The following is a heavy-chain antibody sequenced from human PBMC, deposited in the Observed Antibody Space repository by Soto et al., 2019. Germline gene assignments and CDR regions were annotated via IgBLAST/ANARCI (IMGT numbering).Heavy chain of an antibody. J-gene: IGHJ4*02. D-gene: IGHD3-22*01. V-gene: IGHV4-30-2*01. Sequence: ILSLTGADAGGYMSSGGYSWSWIRQPPGKGLEWIGYIYHSGSTYYNPSLKSRVTISVDRSKNQFSLKLSSVTAADTAVHYCARGERYYYDSSGYLFDYWGQGTLVTVSS. CDR3: ARGERYYYDSSGYLFDY. CDR2: IYHSGST. CDR1: GGYMSSGGYS.